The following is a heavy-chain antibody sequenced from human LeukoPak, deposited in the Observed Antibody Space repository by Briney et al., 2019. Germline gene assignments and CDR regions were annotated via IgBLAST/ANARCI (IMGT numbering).Heavy chain of an antibody. CDR2: IRHDGSDE. Sequence: GGSLRLSCVASGFKFSDYYMSWVRQAPGKGLELVADIRHDGSDEYNVDSVKGRFTISRDNAKNSLFLQMNSLRAEDTAVYYCARDGFGSYFSLDYWGQGALVTVSS. CDR3: ARDGFGSYFSLDY. J-gene: IGHJ4*02. V-gene: IGHV3-7*04. D-gene: IGHD3-10*01. CDR1: GFKFSDYY.